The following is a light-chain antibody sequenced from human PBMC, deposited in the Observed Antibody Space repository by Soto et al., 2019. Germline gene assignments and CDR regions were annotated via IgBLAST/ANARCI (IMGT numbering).Light chain of an antibody. V-gene: IGLV2-14*01. CDR2: EVN. J-gene: IGLJ2*01. Sequence: QSVLTQPASVSGSPGQSIPISCTGTSNDIGIYNYVSWYQQYPGKAPKLMIYEVNNRLSGVSNRFSGSKSGNTASLTISGLQAEDEAYYYCSSYTSTSTVFGGGTKLTVL. CDR3: SSYTSTSTV. CDR1: SNDIGIYNY.